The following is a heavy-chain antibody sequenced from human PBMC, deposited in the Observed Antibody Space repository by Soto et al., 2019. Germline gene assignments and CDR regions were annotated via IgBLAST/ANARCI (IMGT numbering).Heavy chain of an antibody. CDR1: GYTLTELS. J-gene: IGHJ4*02. V-gene: IGHV1-24*01. Sequence: GASVKVSCKVSGYTLTELSMHWVRQAPGKGLEWMGGFDPEDGETIYAQKFQGRVTMTEDTSTDTAYLQWSSLKASDTAMYYCARSSAAGTKKGAQLDYWGQGTLVTVSS. CDR2: FDPEDGET. CDR3: ARSSAAGTKKGAQLDY. D-gene: IGHD6-13*01.